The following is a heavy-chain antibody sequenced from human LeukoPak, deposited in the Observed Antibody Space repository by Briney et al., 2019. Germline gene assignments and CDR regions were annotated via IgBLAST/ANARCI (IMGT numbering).Heavy chain of an antibody. V-gene: IGHV3-21*01. CDR3: ARDSIVGATFAY. Sequence: GGSLRLSCAASGFTFSSYSMNWVRQAPGKGLEWVSSINSSSGYIYYADSVKGRFTISRDNAKNSLYLQMNSLRAEDAAVYYCARDSIVGATFAYWGQGTLVTVSS. CDR2: INSSSGYI. CDR1: GFTFSSYS. D-gene: IGHD1-26*01. J-gene: IGHJ4*02.